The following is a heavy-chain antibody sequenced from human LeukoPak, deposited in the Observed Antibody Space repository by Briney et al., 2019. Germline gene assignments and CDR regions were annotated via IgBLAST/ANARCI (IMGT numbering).Heavy chain of an antibody. J-gene: IGHJ4*02. CDR3: AKDMGEWWYQLLAFDY. Sequence: PGGSLRLSCAASGFTFDDYAMHWVRQAPGKGLEWVSGISWNSGSIGYADSVKGRFTISRDNAKNSLYLQMNSLRAEDTALYYCAKDMGEWWYQLLAFDYWGQGTLVTVSS. D-gene: IGHD2-2*01. CDR2: ISWNSGSI. V-gene: IGHV3-9*01. CDR1: GFTFDDYA.